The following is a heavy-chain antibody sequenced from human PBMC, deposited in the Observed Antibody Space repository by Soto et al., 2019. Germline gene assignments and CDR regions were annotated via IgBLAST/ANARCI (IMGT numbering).Heavy chain of an antibody. Sequence: PSETLSLTCTVSGGSIRTYYWNWIRQPPGEGLEWIGYMYYGGSTNYNPSLKSRVTVSGDTSKNDFSLKLSSVTAADTAVYYCARRGYCTNGVCYYGMDVWGQGTTVTVSS. V-gene: IGHV4-59*12. CDR3: ARRGYCTNGVCYYGMDV. J-gene: IGHJ6*02. CDR1: GGSIRTYY. D-gene: IGHD2-8*01. CDR2: MYYGGST.